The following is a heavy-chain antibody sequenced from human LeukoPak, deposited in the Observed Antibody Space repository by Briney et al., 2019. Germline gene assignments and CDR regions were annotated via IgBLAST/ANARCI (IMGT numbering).Heavy chain of an antibody. V-gene: IGHV1-2*02. CDR3: AREWRITMIVVGIDY. D-gene: IGHD3-22*01. CDR1: GYXFTGYY. Sequence: ASVKVSCKASGYXFTGYYMHWVRQAPGQGLEWMGWINPNSGGTNYAQKFQGRVTMTRDTSISTAYMELSRLRSDDTAVYYCAREWRITMIVVGIDYWGQGTLATVSS. CDR2: INPNSGGT. J-gene: IGHJ4*02.